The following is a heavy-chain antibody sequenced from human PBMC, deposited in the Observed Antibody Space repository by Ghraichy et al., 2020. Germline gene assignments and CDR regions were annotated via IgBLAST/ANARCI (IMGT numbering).Heavy chain of an antibody. CDR2: INPNSGGT. D-gene: IGHD3-22*01. V-gene: IGHV1-2*02. CDR1: GYTFTGYY. J-gene: IGHJ3*02. CDR3: AREQGGYYDTRPGRTDAFDI. Sequence: ASVKVSCKASGYTFTGYYMHWVRQAPGQGLEWMGWINPNSGGTNYAQKFQGRVTMTRDTSISTAYMELSRLRSDDTAVYYCAREQGGYYDTRPGRTDAFDIWGQGTMVTVSS.